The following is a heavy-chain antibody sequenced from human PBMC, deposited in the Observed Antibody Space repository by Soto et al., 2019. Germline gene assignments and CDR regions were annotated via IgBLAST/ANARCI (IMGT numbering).Heavy chain of an antibody. D-gene: IGHD5-12*01. CDR2: IYHSGST. CDR3: LRHTDIVSSTVYN. CDR1: GGSISSGGYS. J-gene: IGHJ1*01. V-gene: IGHV4-30-2*01. Sequence: SETLSLTCAVSGGSISSGGYSWSWIRQPPGKGLEWIGYIYHSGSTYYNPSLKSRVTISVDRSKNQFSLKLSSVAAADTAVYYCLRHTDIVSSTVYNWGQGILVTVSS.